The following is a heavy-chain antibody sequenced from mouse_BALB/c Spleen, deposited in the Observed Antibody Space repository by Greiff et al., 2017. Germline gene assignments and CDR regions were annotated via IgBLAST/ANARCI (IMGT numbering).Heavy chain of an antibody. CDR2: INPSTGYT. CDR3: ARSTMITRGFAY. CDR1: GYTFTSYW. Sequence: QVQLQQSGAELAKPGASVKMSCKASGYTFTSYWMHWVKQRPGQGLEWIGYINPSTGYTEYNQKFKDKATLTADKSSSTAYMQLSSLTSEDSAVYYCARSTMITRGFAYWGQGTLVTVSA. V-gene: IGHV1-7*01. J-gene: IGHJ3*01. D-gene: IGHD2-4*01.